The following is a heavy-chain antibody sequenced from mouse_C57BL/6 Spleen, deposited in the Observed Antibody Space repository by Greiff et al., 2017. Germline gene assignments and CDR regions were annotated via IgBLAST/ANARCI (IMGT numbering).Heavy chain of an antibody. Sequence: QVQLQQPGAELVRPGSSVKLSCKASGYTFTSYWMDWVKQRPGQGLEWIGNIYPSDSETHYNQKFKDKATLTVDKSSSTASMQLSSLTSVDSAVYYCARDGNYEGGFTVWGTGTTVTVSS. CDR3: ARDGNYEGGFTV. CDR1: GYTFTSYW. J-gene: IGHJ1*03. V-gene: IGHV1-61*01. D-gene: IGHD2-1*01. CDR2: IYPSDSET.